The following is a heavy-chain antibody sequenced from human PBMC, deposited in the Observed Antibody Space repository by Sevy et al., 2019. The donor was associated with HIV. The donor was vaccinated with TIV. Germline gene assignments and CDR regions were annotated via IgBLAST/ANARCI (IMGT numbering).Heavy chain of an antibody. CDR3: ARVASSWYGVDY. D-gene: IGHD6-13*01. V-gene: IGHV3-74*01. CDR1: GFPLSGYW. Sequence: GGSLRLSCAASGFPLSGYWMHWVRQVPGEGLVWVSRMKSVESSTTYADSVKGRFTVSRDNAKNTVYLQMNGLRAEDTGVYYCARVASSWYGVDYWGQGTLVTVSS. CDR2: MKSVESST. J-gene: IGHJ4*02.